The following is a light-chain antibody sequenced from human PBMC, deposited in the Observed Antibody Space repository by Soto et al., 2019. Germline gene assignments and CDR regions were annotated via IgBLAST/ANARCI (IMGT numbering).Light chain of an antibody. CDR3: QKCKVAPFT. V-gene: IGKV3-15*01. J-gene: IGKJ4*01. Sequence: EIVMTQSPATLSVSPGERATLSCRASQSVSSNLAWYQQKHGQAPRXLIYGASTRATGIPARFSGSGSGTDLTITISSLQPEDGDTYDCQKCKVAPFTFGGGTKVDIK. CDR1: QSVSSN. CDR2: GAS.